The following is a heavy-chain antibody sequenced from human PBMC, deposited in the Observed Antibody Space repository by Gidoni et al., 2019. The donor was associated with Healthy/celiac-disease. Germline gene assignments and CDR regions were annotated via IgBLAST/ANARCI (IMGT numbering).Heavy chain of an antibody. CDR3: ARESGDGYNWRYNWFDP. CDR2: IWYDGSNK. D-gene: IGHD5-12*01. Sequence: QVQLVESGGGVVQPGRSLRLSCAASGFTFSSYGMHWVRQAPGKGLEWVAVIWYDGSNKYYADSVKGRFTISRDNSKNTLYLQMNSLRAEDTAVYYCARESGDGYNWRYNWFDPWGQGTLVTVSS. V-gene: IGHV3-33*01. CDR1: GFTFSSYG. J-gene: IGHJ5*02.